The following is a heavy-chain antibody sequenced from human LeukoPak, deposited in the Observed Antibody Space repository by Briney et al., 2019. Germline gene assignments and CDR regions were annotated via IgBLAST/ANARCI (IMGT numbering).Heavy chain of an antibody. CDR1: GGSISSSSYY. V-gene: IGHV4-39*01. CDR2: IYYSGST. D-gene: IGHD3-10*01. CDR3: ASKYYSGYFDY. J-gene: IGHJ4*02. Sequence: SETLSLTCTVSGGSISSSSYYWGWIRQPPGKGLEWIESIYYSGSTYYNPSLKSRVTISVDTSKNQFSLKLSSVTAADTAVYYCASKYYSGYFDYWGQGTLVTVSS.